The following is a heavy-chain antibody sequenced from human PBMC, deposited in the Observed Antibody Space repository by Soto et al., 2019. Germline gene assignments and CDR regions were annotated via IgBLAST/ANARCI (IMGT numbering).Heavy chain of an antibody. D-gene: IGHD6-13*01. Sequence: SETLSLTCAVYGGSFSGYYWSWIRQPPGKGLEWIGEINHSGSTNYNPSLKSRVTISVDTSKNQFSLKLSSVTAADTAVYYCASSGGMAAATTNDFDYWCQGTLVTVSS. J-gene: IGHJ4*02. CDR2: INHSGST. CDR3: ASSGGMAAATTNDFDY. V-gene: IGHV4-34*01. CDR1: GGSFSGYY.